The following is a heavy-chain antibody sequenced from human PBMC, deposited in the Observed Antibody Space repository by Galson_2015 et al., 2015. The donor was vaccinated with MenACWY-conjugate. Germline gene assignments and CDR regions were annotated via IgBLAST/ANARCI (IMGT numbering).Heavy chain of an antibody. D-gene: IGHD3-10*01. CDR3: ARDLYLLLWFGESTHYYGMDV. V-gene: IGHV1-46*01. Sequence: SVKVSCKASGYTFTSYYMHWVRQAPGQGLEWMGIINPSGGSTSYAQKFQGRVTMTRDTSTSTVYMELSSLRSEDTAVYYCARDLYLLLWFGESTHYYGMDVWGQGTTVTVSS. J-gene: IGHJ6*02. CDR2: INPSGGST. CDR1: GYTFTSYY.